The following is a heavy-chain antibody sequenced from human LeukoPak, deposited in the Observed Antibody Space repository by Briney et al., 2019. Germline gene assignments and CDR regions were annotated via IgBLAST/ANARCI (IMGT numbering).Heavy chain of an antibody. D-gene: IGHD6-13*01. CDR2: IYTSGST. V-gene: IGHV4-4*09. CDR1: GGSISSYY. J-gene: IGHJ4*02. Sequence: SETLSLTSTVSGGSISSYYWSWIRQPPGKGLEWIGYIYTSGSTNYNPSLKSRVTISVDTSKNQFSLKLSSVTAADTAVYYCARLWGSSSWVDYWGQGTLVTVSS. CDR3: ARLWGSSSWVDY.